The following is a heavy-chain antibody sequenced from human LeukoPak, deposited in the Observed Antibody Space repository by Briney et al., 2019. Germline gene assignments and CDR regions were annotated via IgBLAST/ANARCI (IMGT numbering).Heavy chain of an antibody. CDR2: ISHDGYYK. CDR3: ASAGAVTDSFVH. V-gene: IGHV3-30-3*01. J-gene: IGHJ5*02. Sequence: GRSLRLSCAASGFTFRTYTMHWVRQAPGKGLEWVASISHDGYYKYYAESVKGPFIISRDNSKNTLYLQINSLRADDTAVYYCASAGAVTDSFVHWGEGTLVIVSS. CDR1: GFTFRTYT. D-gene: IGHD4-23*01.